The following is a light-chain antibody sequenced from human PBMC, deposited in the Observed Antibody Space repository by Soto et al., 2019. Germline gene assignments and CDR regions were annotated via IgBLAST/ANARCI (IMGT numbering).Light chain of an antibody. Sequence: EIVMTQSQATLSVSPGERATLSCRASQRISNNLAWYQQKPGQAPRLLIYGVYSRATGVPARFSGSGSGTEFTLTISSLQSEDFAVYYCQQYNEWPGCTFGQGTKLEI. CDR2: GVY. CDR3: QQYNEWPGCT. V-gene: IGKV3-15*01. CDR1: QRISNN. J-gene: IGKJ2*02.